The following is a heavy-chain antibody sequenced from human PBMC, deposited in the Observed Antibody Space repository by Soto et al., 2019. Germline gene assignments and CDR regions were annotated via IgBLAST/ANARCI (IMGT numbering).Heavy chain of an antibody. CDR2: ISGSGGST. J-gene: IGHJ4*02. Sequence: EVQLLESGGGLVQPGGSLRLSCAASGFTFSSYAMSWVRQAPGKGLEWVSAISGSGGSTYYADSVKGRFTISRDNSKNTLYLHMNSLRAEDTAVYYCAKEGGYCSSTSCYGRVYYWGQGTLVTVSS. CDR1: GFTFSSYA. CDR3: AKEGGYCSSTSCYGRVYY. D-gene: IGHD2-2*03. V-gene: IGHV3-23*01.